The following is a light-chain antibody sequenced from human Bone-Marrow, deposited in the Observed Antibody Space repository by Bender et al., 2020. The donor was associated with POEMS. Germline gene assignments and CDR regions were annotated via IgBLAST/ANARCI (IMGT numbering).Light chain of an antibody. CDR3: CSDRGSRYWL. CDR1: SSDIGSYNI. V-gene: IGLV2-23*01. J-gene: IGLJ3*02. Sequence: QSALTQPASVSGSPGQSVTISCTGTSSDIGSYNIVSCYQQYPGKAPKVIIYEGKKRPSGVPNRFSGSKSGNTASMTISGHEDEDEDDYYWCSDRGSRYWLFGGGTKVTVL. CDR2: EGK.